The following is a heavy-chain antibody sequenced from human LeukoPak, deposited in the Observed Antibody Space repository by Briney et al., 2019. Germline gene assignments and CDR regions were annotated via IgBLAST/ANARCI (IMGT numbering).Heavy chain of an antibody. CDR3: ARDRYESGTHLYFDL. J-gene: IGHJ2*01. CDR1: GGSISSYY. D-gene: IGHD1-26*01. CDR2: IYYTGTT. V-gene: IGHV4-59*01. Sequence: PSETLSLTCTVSGGSISSYYWSWIRQPPGKGLEWIGYIYYTGTTNYNPSLKSRVTISVDTSKNQFSLKLSSVTAADTAVYYCARDRYESGTHLYFDLWGRGTLATVSS.